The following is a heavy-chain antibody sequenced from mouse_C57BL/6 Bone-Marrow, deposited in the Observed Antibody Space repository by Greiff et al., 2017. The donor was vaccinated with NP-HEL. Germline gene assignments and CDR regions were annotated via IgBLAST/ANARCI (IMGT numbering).Heavy chain of an antibody. CDR3: ARYDYDGGYFDY. CDR1: GISITTGNYR. J-gene: IGHJ2*01. CDR2: IYYSGTI. V-gene: IGHV3-5*01. Sequence: EVKLQESGPGLVKPSQTVFLTCTVTGISITTGNYRWSWIRQFPGNKLEWIGYIYYSGTITYNPSLTSRTTITRDTPKNQFFLEMNSLTAEDTATYYCARYDYDGGYFDYWGQGTTLTVSS. D-gene: IGHD2-4*01.